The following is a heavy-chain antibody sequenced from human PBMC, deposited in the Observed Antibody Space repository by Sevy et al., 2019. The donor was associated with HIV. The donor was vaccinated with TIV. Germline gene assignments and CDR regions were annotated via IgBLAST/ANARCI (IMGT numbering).Heavy chain of an antibody. CDR2: ISGSSGST. CDR3: AKGYSSGWYGENWFDP. D-gene: IGHD6-19*01. CDR1: GFTFSSYA. Sequence: GGSLRLSCAASGFTFSSYAMSWVRQAPGKGLEWVSAISGSSGSTYYADSVKGRFTISRDNSKNTLYLQMNSLRAEDTAVYYCAKGYSSGWYGENWFDPWGQGTLVTVSS. J-gene: IGHJ5*02. V-gene: IGHV3-23*01.